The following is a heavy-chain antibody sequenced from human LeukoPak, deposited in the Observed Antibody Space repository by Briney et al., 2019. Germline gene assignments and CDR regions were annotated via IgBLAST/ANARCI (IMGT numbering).Heavy chain of an antibody. J-gene: IGHJ4*02. CDR3: AKMLVGCSSTSCYTKTQSDY. Sequence: GGSLRLSCAASGFTFSSYSMTWVRQAPGKGLEWVSYISSSSSTIYYADSVKGRFTISRDNAKNSLYLQMNSLRAEDTAVYYCAKMLVGCSSTSCYTKTQSDYWDQGTLVTVSS. CDR1: GFTFSSYS. CDR2: ISSSSSTI. D-gene: IGHD2-2*02. V-gene: IGHV3-48*01.